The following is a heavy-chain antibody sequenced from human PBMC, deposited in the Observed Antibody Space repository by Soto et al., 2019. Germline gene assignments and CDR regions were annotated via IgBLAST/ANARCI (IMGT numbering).Heavy chain of an antibody. CDR2: ISYDGSNE. CDR3: ARAGLITTVVRMYYFDC. CDR1: GFTFSSYS. V-gene: IGHV3-30-3*01. J-gene: IGHJ4*02. Sequence: QVQLVASGGGVVQPGTSLRLSCAASGFTFSSYSMHWVRQAPGKGLVRVAVISYDGSNEYYADSVKGRFIISRDNSKNTLYLHMNSVRTEDTAVYYCARAGLITTVVRMYYFDCWGQGTLVTVAS. D-gene: IGHD4-17*01.